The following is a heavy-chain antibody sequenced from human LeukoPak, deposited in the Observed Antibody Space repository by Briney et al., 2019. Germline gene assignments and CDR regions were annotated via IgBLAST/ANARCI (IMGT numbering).Heavy chain of an antibody. CDR2: ISAYNGNT. Sequence: GASVKVSCKASGYTFTRYGISWVRQAPGQGLEWMGWISAYNGNTNYAQKLQGRVTMTTDTSASTAYMELRSLRSDDTAVYYCARVIPARITMIVVDFVDYSCHGSPVTVSS. CDR3: ARVIPARITMIVVDFVDY. D-gene: IGHD3-22*01. J-gene: IGHJ4*01. CDR1: GYTFTRYG. V-gene: IGHV1-18*01.